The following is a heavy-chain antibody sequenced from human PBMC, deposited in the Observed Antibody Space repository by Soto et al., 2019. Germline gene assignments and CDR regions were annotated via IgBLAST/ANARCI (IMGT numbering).Heavy chain of an antibody. CDR2: ISADNRNT. J-gene: IGHJ4*02. CDR3: ARASRNYDALDY. Sequence: QAQLMQSGLEVKRPGASVKVSCKTSGYTFTSYVISWVRQAPGHGLEWMGWISADNRNTNVAQNFQGRVTLTTDTSTTTVFMELSNLRSDDTAVYYCARASRNYDALDYWGQGTLVTVSS. D-gene: IGHD3-22*01. V-gene: IGHV1-18*01. CDR1: GYTFTSYV.